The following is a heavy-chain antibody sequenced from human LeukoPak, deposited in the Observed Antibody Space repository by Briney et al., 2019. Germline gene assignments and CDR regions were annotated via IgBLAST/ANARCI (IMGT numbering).Heavy chain of an antibody. CDR1: GGTFISYA. D-gene: IGHD2-2*01. CDR3: ARENIVVVPAAIRYFDY. Sequence: SVKVSCKASGGTFISYAISWVRQAPGQGLEWMGGIIPIFGTANYAQKFQGRVTITTDESTSTAYMELSSLRSEVTAVYYCARENIVVVPAAIRYFDYWGQGTLVTVSS. V-gene: IGHV1-69*05. CDR2: IIPIFGTA. J-gene: IGHJ4*02.